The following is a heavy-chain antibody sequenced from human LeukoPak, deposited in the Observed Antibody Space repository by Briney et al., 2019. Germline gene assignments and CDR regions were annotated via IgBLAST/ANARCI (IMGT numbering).Heavy chain of an antibody. D-gene: IGHD3-10*01. J-gene: IGHJ6*03. CDR2: IRSDGSDK. CDR3: AKVGSMVRGVKTYYYMAV. V-gene: IGHV3-30*02. CDR1: GFTFSIFG. Sequence: PGGSLRLSCAASGFTFSIFGMHWVRQAPGKGLEWLTFIRSDGSDKYYADSVKGRFTISRDNSKNTLYLQMNSLRTEDTAVYYCAKVGSMVRGVKTYYYMAVWGKGTTVTISS.